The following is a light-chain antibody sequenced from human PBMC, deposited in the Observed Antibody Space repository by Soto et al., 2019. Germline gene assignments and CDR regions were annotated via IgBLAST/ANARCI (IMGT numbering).Light chain of an antibody. CDR3: SSYTSSTTGVV. J-gene: IGLJ2*01. Sequence: QSVLTQPASVSGSPGQSITISCTGTSSDVGGYNYVSWYQQHPDKAPKLIIYDVSNRPSVVSNRFSGSKSGNTASLTISGLQAEDEADYYCSSYTSSTTGVVFGGGTQLTVL. CDR1: SSDVGGYNY. V-gene: IGLV2-14*03. CDR2: DVS.